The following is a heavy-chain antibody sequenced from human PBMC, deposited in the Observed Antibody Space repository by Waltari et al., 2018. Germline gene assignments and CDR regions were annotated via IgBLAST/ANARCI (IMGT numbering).Heavy chain of an antibody. CDR1: VFTFDDYT. Sequence: EVQLVESGGVVVQPGGSLRLSCAASVFTFDDYTLHWVRQAPGKGLEWVSLISWDGGSTYYADSVKGRFTISRDNSKNSLYLQMNSLRTEDTALYYCAKGAVVLMVYAHFDYWGQGTLVTVSS. D-gene: IGHD2-8*01. CDR3: AKGAVVLMVYAHFDY. J-gene: IGHJ4*02. CDR2: ISWDGGST. V-gene: IGHV3-43*01.